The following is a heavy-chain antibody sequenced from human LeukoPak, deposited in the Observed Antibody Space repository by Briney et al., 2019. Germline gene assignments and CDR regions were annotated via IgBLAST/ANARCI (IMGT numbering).Heavy chain of an antibody. CDR1: GFTFSSYW. CDR3: ARDRRITGTTPGDY. V-gene: IGHV3-7*01. Sequence: GGSLRLSCAASGFTFSSYWMSWVRQAPGKGLEWVANIKQDGSEKYYVGSVKGRFTISRDNAKNSLYLQMNSLRAEDTAVYYCARDRRITGTTPGDYWGQGTLVTVSS. D-gene: IGHD1-7*01. CDR2: IKQDGSEK. J-gene: IGHJ4*02.